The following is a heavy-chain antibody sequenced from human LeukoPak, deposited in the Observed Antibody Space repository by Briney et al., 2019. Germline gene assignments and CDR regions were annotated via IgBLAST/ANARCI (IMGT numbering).Heavy chain of an antibody. J-gene: IGHJ4*02. CDR1: GYSISSGYY. CDR3: ARGSGTGTTTSLRY. Sequence: PSETLSLTCPVSGYSISSGYYWSWIRQPPGKGLEWIGEINHSGSTNYNPSLKSRVTISVDTSKNQFSLKLSSVTAADTAVYYCARGSGTGTTTSLRYWGQGTLVTVSS. D-gene: IGHD1-7*01. CDR2: INHSGST. V-gene: IGHV4-34*01.